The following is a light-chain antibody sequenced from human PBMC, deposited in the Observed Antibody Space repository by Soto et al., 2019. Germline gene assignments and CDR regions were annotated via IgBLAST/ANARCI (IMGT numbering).Light chain of an antibody. CDR2: RAS. V-gene: IGKV3-20*01. CDR3: HQFGSSPLDT. J-gene: IGKJ3*01. Sequence: EIVLTQSPGTLSLSPGERATLSCRASQTISSSFLAWYQQQPGQAPRLLIYRASRRAPGSPDRFSGSGSWTDFTLTISRLEPEDFAVYYCHQFGSSPLDTFGPGTKVEIK. CDR1: QTISSSF.